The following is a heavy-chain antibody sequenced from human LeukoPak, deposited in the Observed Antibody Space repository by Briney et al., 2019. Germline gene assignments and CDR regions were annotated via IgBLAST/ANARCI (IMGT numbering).Heavy chain of an antibody. D-gene: IGHD5-24*01. Sequence: ASVKVSFKASGYTFTDYYMHWVRQAPGQGLEWMGWLNPNSGDTNYAQKFQGRVSITRDSSISTAYMDLSDLRSDDTAVYSCARGRNIEMTTMSGGSDYWGQGTLVTVSS. CDR3: ARGRNIEMTTMSGGSDY. J-gene: IGHJ4*02. CDR2: LNPNSGDT. V-gene: IGHV1-2*02. CDR1: GYTFTDYY.